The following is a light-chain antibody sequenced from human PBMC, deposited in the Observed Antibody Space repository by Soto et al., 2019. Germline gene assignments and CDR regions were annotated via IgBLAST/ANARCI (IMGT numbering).Light chain of an antibody. CDR2: EVN. V-gene: IGLV2-8*01. Sequence: QSALTQPPSASGSPGQSVAISCTGTSSDVGGYNYVSWYQQHPGKAPKLMIYEVNKRPSGVPDRFSGSKSGNTASLTVSGSQAEDEAEYYCSSYAGSSNVVGTGTKLTVL. CDR1: SSDVGGYNY. CDR3: SSYAGSSNV. J-gene: IGLJ1*01.